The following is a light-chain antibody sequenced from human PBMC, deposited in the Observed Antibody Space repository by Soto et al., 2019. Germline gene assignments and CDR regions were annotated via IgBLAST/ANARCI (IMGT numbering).Light chain of an antibody. Sequence: ELVVTQSPATLSVSPGEGVTLSCRASQSVGNSLAWYQQKPGQPPRLLIYGASTRVTGIPARFSGSGSGTEFTLTITSLQSEDFAVYYCKQYNNWPEYTFGQGTKLDIK. CDR2: GAS. CDR3: KQYNNWPEYT. J-gene: IGKJ2*01. V-gene: IGKV3-15*01. CDR1: QSVGNS.